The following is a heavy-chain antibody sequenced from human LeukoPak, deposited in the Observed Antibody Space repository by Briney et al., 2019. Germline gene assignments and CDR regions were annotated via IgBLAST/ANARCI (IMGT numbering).Heavy chain of an antibody. D-gene: IGHD3-9*01. J-gene: IGHJ3*02. CDR2: ISSSSSYI. CDR1: GFTFSSYS. V-gene: IGHV3-21*01. Sequence: GGSLRLSCAASGFTFSSYSMNWVRQAPGKGLEWVSSISSSSSYIYYADSVKGRFTISRDNAKNSLYLQMNSLRAEDTAVYYCARDLSLAPNFDWLGDAFDIWGQGTMVTVSS. CDR3: ARDLSLAPNFDWLGDAFDI.